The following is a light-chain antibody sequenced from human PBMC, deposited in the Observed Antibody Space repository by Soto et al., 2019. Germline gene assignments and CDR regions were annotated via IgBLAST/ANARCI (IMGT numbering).Light chain of an antibody. CDR2: LDS. Sequence: DIVMTQSPLSLPVTPGEPASISCRSSQSLLHSNGYNYLDWYLQKPGQSPQLLIYLDSNRASGVPYRFSGSGSGTDFTLKISRVEAEDVGVYYCMQALQTPLTFGPGTKVDIK. J-gene: IGKJ3*01. V-gene: IGKV2-28*01. CDR3: MQALQTPLT. CDR1: QSLLHSNGYNY.